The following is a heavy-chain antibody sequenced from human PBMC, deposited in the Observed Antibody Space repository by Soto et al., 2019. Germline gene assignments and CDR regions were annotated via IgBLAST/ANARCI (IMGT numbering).Heavy chain of an antibody. Sequence: GGSLRLSCAASGFKFSNYAMSWVRQAPGKGLEWVSLISATGGGTYYADSVKGRFTISRDNSHNTLYLQVHSLTAEDTAVYYCAKDRRAGGNSAFYFDLWGQGA. D-gene: IGHD3-16*01. CDR3: AKDRRAGGNSAFYFDL. J-gene: IGHJ5*02. CDR1: GFKFSNYA. CDR2: ISATGGGT. V-gene: IGHV3-23*01.